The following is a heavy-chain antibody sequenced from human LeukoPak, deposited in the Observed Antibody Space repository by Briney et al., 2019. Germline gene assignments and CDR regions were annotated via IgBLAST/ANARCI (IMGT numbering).Heavy chain of an antibody. CDR3: ARAPHQYCSSTSCWGYYFDY. J-gene: IGHJ4*02. CDR2: IYHRGST. V-gene: IGHV4-30-2*01. CDR1: GGSISSGGYD. D-gene: IGHD2-2*01. Sequence: SETLSLTCTVSGGSISSGGYDWSWIRQPPGKGLEWIGHIYHRGSTYYNPSLKSRVTISVDRSKNQFSLKLSSVTAADTAVYYCARAPHQYCSSTSCWGYYFDYWGQGTLVTVSS.